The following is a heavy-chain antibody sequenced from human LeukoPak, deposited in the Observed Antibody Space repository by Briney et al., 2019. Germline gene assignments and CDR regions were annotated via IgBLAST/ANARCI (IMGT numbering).Heavy chain of an antibody. J-gene: IGHJ4*02. D-gene: IGHD1-26*01. CDR1: GFTFDDYA. CDR2: ISWNSGSI. V-gene: IGHV3-9*03. Sequence: SGGSLRLSCAASGFTFDDYAMHWVRQAPGKGLEWVSGISWNSGSIGYADSVKGRFTISRDNAKNSLYLQMNSLRAEDMALYYCAKGAREGLLPDYWGQGTLVTVSS. CDR3: AKGAREGLLPDY.